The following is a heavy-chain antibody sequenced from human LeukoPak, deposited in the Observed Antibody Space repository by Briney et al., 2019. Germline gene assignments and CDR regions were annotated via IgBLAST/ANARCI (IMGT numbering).Heavy chain of an antibody. CDR1: GFTFSSYA. CDR3: AKDQVAARPPIY. Sequence: GGSLRLSCAASGFTFSSYAMSWVRQAPGKGLEWVSAISGSGGSTYYADSVKGRFTISRDNSKKSLYLQMNSLRAEDTAVYYCAKDQVAARPPIYWGQGTVVTVSS. D-gene: IGHD6-6*01. V-gene: IGHV3-23*01. CDR2: ISGSGGST. J-gene: IGHJ4*02.